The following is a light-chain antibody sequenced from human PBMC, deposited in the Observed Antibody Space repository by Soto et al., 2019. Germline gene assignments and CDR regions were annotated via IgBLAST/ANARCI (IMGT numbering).Light chain of an antibody. J-gene: IGKJ5*01. CDR2: QAS. CDR3: QHYDSYSSIA. V-gene: IGKV1-5*03. Sequence: DIQMTQSPSTLSASVGDRVTIACRASQSINAWLAWYQQKPGKAPNLLIYQASTLQIGVPSRFSGSGSGTEFTLTIISLQPDDFATYFCQHYDSYSSIAFGQGTRLEIK. CDR1: QSINAW.